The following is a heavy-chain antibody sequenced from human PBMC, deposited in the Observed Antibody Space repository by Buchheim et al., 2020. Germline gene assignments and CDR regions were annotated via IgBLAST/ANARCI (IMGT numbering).Heavy chain of an antibody. CDR2: IRSSGTTI. CDR1: GFTFSSYS. J-gene: IGHJ4*02. D-gene: IGHD3-22*01. V-gene: IGHV3-48*02. Sequence: QLVESGGGLVQPGGSLRLSCAASGFTFSSYSMNWVRQAPGKGLEWISYIRSSGTTIYYADSVKGRFTISRDNTKHSLYLQMNSLRDEDTAVYYCTREGYYYDSSGYYPFDHWGQGTL. CDR3: TREGYYYDSSGYYPFDH.